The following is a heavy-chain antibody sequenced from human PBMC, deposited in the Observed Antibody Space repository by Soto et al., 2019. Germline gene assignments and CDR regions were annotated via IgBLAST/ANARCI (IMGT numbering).Heavy chain of an antibody. J-gene: IGHJ3*02. CDR2: IVVGSGNT. Sequence: ASVKVSCKASGFTFTSSAMQWVRQARGQRLEWIGWIVVGSGNTNYAQKFQERVTITRDMSTSTAYMELSSLRSEDTAVYYCAAALAGMMSWPDAFDIWGQGTMVTVSS. CDR1: GFTFTSSA. CDR3: AAALAGMMSWPDAFDI. D-gene: IGHD6-19*01. V-gene: IGHV1-58*02.